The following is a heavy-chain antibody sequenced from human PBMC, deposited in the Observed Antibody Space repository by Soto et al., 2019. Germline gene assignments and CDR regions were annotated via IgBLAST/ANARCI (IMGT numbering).Heavy chain of an antibody. CDR2: IIPISGTT. D-gene: IGHD2-8*01. J-gene: IGHJ6*02. V-gene: IGHV1-69*13. CDR3: ARVRCFNGLCHTADYGMDV. Sequence: SVKVSCKASGDVFRSYGINWVRQAPGQGLEWMGGIIPISGTTNYAQKFQGRVAITADGSTDTVYMELSRLRSEDTAVYFCARVRCFNGLCHTADYGMDVWGQGTTVTVSS. CDR1: GDVFRSYG.